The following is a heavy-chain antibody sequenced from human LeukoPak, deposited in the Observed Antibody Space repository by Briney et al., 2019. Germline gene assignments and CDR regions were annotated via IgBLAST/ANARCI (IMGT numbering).Heavy chain of an antibody. Sequence: SETLSLTCTVSGGSISSYYWSWIRQPPGEGLEWIGYIYYSGSTNYNPSLKSRVNISVDTSKNQFFLKLSSVTAADTAVYYCARDRGTLGYCSGGSCSNWFDPWGQGTLVTVSS. CDR3: ARDRGTLGYCSGGSCSNWFDP. CDR1: GGSISSYY. D-gene: IGHD2-15*01. J-gene: IGHJ5*02. CDR2: IYYSGST. V-gene: IGHV4-59*01.